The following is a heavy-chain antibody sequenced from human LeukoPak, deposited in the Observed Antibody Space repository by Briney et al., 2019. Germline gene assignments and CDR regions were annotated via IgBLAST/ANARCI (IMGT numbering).Heavy chain of an antibody. CDR3: AKPQLGATYYYFDY. D-gene: IGHD1-26*01. J-gene: IGHJ4*02. CDR1: GFTLSSYA. CDR2: ISGSGGST. V-gene: IGHV3-23*01. Sequence: VGSLRLSCAASGFTLSSYAMSWVRQAPGKGLEWVSAISGSGGSTYYADSVKGRFTISRDNSKNTLYLQMNSLRAEDTAVYYCAKPQLGATYYYFDYWGQGTLVTVSS.